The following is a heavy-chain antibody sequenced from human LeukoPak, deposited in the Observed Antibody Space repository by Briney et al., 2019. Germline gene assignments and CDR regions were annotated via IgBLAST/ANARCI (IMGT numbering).Heavy chain of an antibody. D-gene: IGHD3-3*01. CDR3: ASSAPNYDFWSGLYYYYGMDV. J-gene: IGHJ6*02. V-gene: IGHV3-30-3*01. CDR1: GFTFSSYA. CDR2: ISYDGSNK. Sequence: PGGSLRLSCAASGFTFSSYAMHWVRQAPGKGLEWVAVISYDGSNKYYADSVKGRFTISRDNSKNTLYLQMNSLRAEDTAVYYCASSAPNYDFWSGLYYYYGMDVWGQGTTVTVS.